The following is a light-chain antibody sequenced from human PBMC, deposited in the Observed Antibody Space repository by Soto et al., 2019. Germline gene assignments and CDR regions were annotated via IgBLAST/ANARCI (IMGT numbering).Light chain of an antibody. J-gene: IGLJ1*01. Sequence: QSVLTQRRSVSGSPGQSDTISCTGTSSDVGGYDYVSWYQQHPGKAPKLMIYDVTKRASGVPERFSGSKSGNTASLTISGPQAEDEADYYCCSYAGTYTYVFGRGTKVTVL. V-gene: IGLV2-11*01. CDR3: CSYAGTYTYV. CDR2: DVT. CDR1: SSDVGGYDY.